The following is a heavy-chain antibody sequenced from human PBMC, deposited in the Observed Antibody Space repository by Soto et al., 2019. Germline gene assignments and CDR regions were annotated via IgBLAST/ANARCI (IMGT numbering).Heavy chain of an antibody. CDR1: GFTFSSYA. D-gene: IGHD2-15*01. Sequence: EVQLLESGGGLVQPGGSLRLSCAASGFTFSSYAMSWVRQAPGKGLEWVSAISGSGGSTYYADSVKGRFTISRDNSKKTLYLQMNSLRAEDTAVYYCAKVASDDCSGGSCYSGLDYWGQGTLVTVSS. CDR2: ISGSGGST. J-gene: IGHJ4*02. V-gene: IGHV3-23*01. CDR3: AKVASDDCSGGSCYSGLDY.